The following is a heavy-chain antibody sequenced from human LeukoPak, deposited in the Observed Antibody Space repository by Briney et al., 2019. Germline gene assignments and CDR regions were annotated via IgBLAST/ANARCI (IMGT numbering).Heavy chain of an antibody. D-gene: IGHD2-15*01. CDR1: GFIFSSYA. CDR2: ILYAGSNK. V-gene: IGHV3-30*04. J-gene: IGHJ4*02. CDR3: ARGGGQVPFDY. Sequence: GGSLRLSCAASGFIFSSYAMRWVRQAPGKGLEWVAVILYAGSNKYYADSVKGRFTISRDNSKNTLYLQMNSLRAEDTAVYYCARGGGQVPFDYWGQGTLVTVSS.